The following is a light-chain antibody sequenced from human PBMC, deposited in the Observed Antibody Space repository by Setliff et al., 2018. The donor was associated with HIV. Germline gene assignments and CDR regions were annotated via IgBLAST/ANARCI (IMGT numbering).Light chain of an antibody. CDR3: AAWDDSLNAYV. CDR2: ANF. V-gene: IGLV1-44*01. Sequence: QSVLTQPPSASGTPGQRVTISCSGSFSNIGRNTVNWYQQLPGTAPKLLIFANFQRPSGVPDRFSGSKSGTSASLAIRGLQSEDESDYFCAAWDDSLNAYVFGTGTKVTVL. CDR1: FSNIGRNT. J-gene: IGLJ1*01.